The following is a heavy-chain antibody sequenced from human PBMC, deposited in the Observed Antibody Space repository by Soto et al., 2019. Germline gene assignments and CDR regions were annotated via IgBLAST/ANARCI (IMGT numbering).Heavy chain of an antibody. V-gene: IGHV1-18*04. J-gene: IGHJ4*02. CDR1: GYTFTNYG. CDR2: ITVYSGAT. CDR3: ASTRGQQLAPIDY. Sequence: GASVKVSCKASGYTFTNYGLSWVRQAPGQGLEWMGWITVYSGATDHVQKFRGRVTMTTDTSTNTAYMELASLRSDDTAVYYCASTRGQQLAPIDYWGQGTLVTVSS. D-gene: IGHD6-13*01.